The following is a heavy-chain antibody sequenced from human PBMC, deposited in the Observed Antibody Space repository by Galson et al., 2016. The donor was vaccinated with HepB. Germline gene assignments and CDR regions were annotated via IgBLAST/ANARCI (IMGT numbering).Heavy chain of an antibody. CDR1: GYTFSNHG. J-gene: IGHJ4*02. V-gene: IGHV1-3*01. D-gene: IGHD6-19*01. Sequence: SVKVSCKASGYTFSNHGVNWVRQAPGQRLEWMGWVNPGNGDTRYSQHFQGRATITSDTSATTVYMELNRLTSEDTAVYYCVRDPVRGWAPFDYWGQGTLVTVSS. CDR2: VNPGNGDT. CDR3: VRDPVRGWAPFDY.